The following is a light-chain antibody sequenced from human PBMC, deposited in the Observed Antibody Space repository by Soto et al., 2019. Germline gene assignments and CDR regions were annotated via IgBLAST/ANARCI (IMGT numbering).Light chain of an antibody. CDR2: GVS. Sequence: KVMTQSPSTLSVSPGERATLACRASQTVSSNLAWYQQKNGQAPRIIIYGVSTRATGIPARFSGSGYGTEFNLTISSLQSEDFAVYYCHQYNNWPFTFGQGTKVDIK. V-gene: IGKV3D-15*01. J-gene: IGKJ2*01. CDR3: HQYNNWPFT. CDR1: QTVSSN.